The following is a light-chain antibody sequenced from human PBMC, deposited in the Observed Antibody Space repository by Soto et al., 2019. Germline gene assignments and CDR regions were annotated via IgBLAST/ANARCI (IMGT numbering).Light chain of an antibody. CDR3: NSYTTTSTYV. CDR1: SSDVAFYNH. Sequence: QSALTQPASVSGSPGQSITISCTGTSSDVAFYNHVSWYQQHPGKAPKLLIYEVNNRPSGVSHRFSGSKSGNTASLTISGLQAEDEADYYCNSYTTTSTYVFGTGTKLTVL. V-gene: IGLV2-14*01. CDR2: EVN. J-gene: IGLJ1*01.